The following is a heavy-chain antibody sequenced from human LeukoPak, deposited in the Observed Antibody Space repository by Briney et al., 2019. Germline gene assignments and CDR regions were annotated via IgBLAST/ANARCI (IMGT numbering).Heavy chain of an antibody. CDR1: DGSISTYY. CDR2: IYYSGST. J-gene: IGHJ4*02. D-gene: IGHD1-26*01. Sequence: PSETLSLTCTVSDGSISTYYWSWIRQPPGKGLEWIGYIYYSGSTNYNPSLKSRVTISVDTSKNQFSLKLSSVTAADTAVYYCARKGAGTYSSFDYWGQGTLVTVSS. CDR3: ARKGAGTYSSFDY. V-gene: IGHV4-59*01.